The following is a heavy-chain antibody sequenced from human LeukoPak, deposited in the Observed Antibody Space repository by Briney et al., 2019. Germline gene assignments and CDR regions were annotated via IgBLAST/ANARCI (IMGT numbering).Heavy chain of an antibody. CDR3: AQHLSSITSSPNY. Sequence: GESLKISCKGSGYSFKSYWIAWVRQMPGKGLEWMGTIYPGDSETRYSPSFQGQVTISVDKSLSTAYVQWSSLKASDTAMYYCAQHLSSITSSPNYWGQGTLVTVSS. D-gene: IGHD3-10*01. V-gene: IGHV5-51*01. CDR2: IYPGDSET. J-gene: IGHJ4*02. CDR1: GYSFKSYW.